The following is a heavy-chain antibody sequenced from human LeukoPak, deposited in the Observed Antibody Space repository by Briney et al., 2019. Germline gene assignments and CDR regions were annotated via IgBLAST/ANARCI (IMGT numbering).Heavy chain of an antibody. Sequence: GGSLRLSCAASGFPLSSYWMHWVRQAPGKALVWVSRINSDGSSTNYADSVKGRFTISRDNAKNTLYLQMNSLRAEDTAVYYCVRDISGTGVYWGQGTLVTVSS. CDR2: INSDGSST. CDR1: GFPLSSYW. V-gene: IGHV3-74*01. J-gene: IGHJ4*02. CDR3: VRDISGTGVY. D-gene: IGHD6-13*01.